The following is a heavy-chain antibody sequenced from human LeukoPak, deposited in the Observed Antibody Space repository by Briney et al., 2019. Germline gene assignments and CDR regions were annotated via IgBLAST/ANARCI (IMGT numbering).Heavy chain of an antibody. CDR1: GFTFDDYA. V-gene: IGHV3-9*01. Sequence: PGGSLRLSCAASGFTFDDYAMHWVRQAPGKGLEWVSGISWNSGSIGYADSVKGRFTISRDNAKNSLYLQMNSLRAEDTALYYCARGRSREWPYYDFWSGSNYMDVWGKGTTVTVSS. CDR2: ISWNSGSI. D-gene: IGHD3-3*01. J-gene: IGHJ6*03. CDR3: ARGRSREWPYYDFWSGSNYMDV.